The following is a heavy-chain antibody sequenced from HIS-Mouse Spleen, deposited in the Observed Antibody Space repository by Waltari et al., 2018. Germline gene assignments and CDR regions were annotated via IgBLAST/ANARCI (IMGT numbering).Heavy chain of an antibody. CDR3: ARSPYYDFWSGYSDNWFDP. CDR2: IYYSGGT. Sequence: QVQLQESGPGLVKPSQTLSLTCTVSGGSISSGGYYWSWIRQHPGKGLEWIGYIYYSGGTYYNPYLKSRVTISVAPSKNQFSLKLSAVTAADTAVYYCARSPYYDFWSGYSDNWFDPWGQGTLVTVSS. V-gene: IGHV4-31*03. J-gene: IGHJ5*02. D-gene: IGHD3-3*01. CDR1: GGSISSGGYY.